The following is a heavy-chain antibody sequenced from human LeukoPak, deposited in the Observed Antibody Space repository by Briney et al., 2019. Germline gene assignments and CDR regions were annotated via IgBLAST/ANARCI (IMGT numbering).Heavy chain of an antibody. Sequence: GGSLRLSCAASGFIFSNYAMSWVRQAPGKGLEWVSAIDSTGAYTWYADSVKGRFTISRDNAQTSLYLQMNSLSAEDTAVYYCARGGGVTSLTANFDYWGQGTLVTVSS. CDR3: ARGGGVTSLTANFDY. D-gene: IGHD2-21*02. J-gene: IGHJ4*02. V-gene: IGHV3-23*01. CDR1: GFIFSNYA. CDR2: IDSTGAYT.